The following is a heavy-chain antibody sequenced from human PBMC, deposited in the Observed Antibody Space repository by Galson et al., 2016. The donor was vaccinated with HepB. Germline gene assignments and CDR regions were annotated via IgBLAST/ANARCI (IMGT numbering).Heavy chain of an antibody. CDR3: AHRRPLYFFDY. CDR2: IYWNDDK. CDR1: EFSVLTDGVG. V-gene: IGHV2-5*01. J-gene: IGHJ4*02. Sequence: PALVKPTQTLTLTCTLSEFSVLTDGVGVGWIRQPPGKALEWLALIYWNDDKRYSPSLKNRLTITKDTSKNHVVLTMTNMDPVDTATYYCAHRRPLYFFDYWGQGTLVTVSS.